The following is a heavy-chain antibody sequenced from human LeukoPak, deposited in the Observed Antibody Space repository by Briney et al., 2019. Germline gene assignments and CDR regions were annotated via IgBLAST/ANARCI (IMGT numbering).Heavy chain of an antibody. CDR1: GYTFTGYY. CDR3: ARVSLIWGAFDI. CDR2: INPNSGGT. Sequence: ASVKVSCKASGYTFTGYYMHWVRQAPGQGLEWMGWINPNSGGTNYAQKFQGRVTMTRDTSISTAYMELGRLRSDDTAVYYCARVSLIWGAFDIWGQGTMVTVSS. D-gene: IGHD3-16*01. J-gene: IGHJ3*02. V-gene: IGHV1-2*02.